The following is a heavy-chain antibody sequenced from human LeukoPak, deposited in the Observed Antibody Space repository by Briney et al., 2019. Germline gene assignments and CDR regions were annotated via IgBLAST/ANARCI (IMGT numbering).Heavy chain of an antibody. CDR1: GFTFSSSS. D-gene: IGHD6-19*01. CDR3: ASSGLQYGMDV. V-gene: IGHV3-48*02. J-gene: IGHJ6*02. Sequence: GGSLRLSCAASGFTFSSSSMNWVRQAPGKGLEWVSYISPSSNTIYYADSVKGRFTISRDNGKNSLSLQMNSLRDEDTAVYYCASSGLQYGMDVWGQGTTVTVSS. CDR2: ISPSSNTI.